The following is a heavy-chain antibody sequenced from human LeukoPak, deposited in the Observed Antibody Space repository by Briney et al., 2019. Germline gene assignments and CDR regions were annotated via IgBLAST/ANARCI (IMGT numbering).Heavy chain of an antibody. Sequence: SETLSLTCAVYGGSFSGYYWSWIRQPPGKGLEWIGEINHSGSTNYNPSLKSRVTISVDTSKNQFSLKLSSVTAADTAVYYCVRYSYGGFNFDYWGQGTLVTVSS. D-gene: IGHD5-18*01. CDR3: VRYSYGGFNFDY. V-gene: IGHV4-34*01. CDR1: GGSFSGYY. CDR2: INHSGST. J-gene: IGHJ4*02.